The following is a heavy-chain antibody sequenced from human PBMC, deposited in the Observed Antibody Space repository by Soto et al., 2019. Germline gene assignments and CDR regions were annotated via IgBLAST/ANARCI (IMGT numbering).Heavy chain of an antibody. J-gene: IGHJ5*02. V-gene: IGHV3-15*01. CDR2: IKSKSDGGTT. D-gene: IGHD2-15*01. CDR1: GFTFSDAW. Sequence: WGSLGVSCASSGFTFSDAWMSWVRQAPGKGLELVGRIKSKSDGGTTEYAAPVRGRFTISRDDSKNTLYLQMNSLKTEDTAVYYCTTDLWRIAVVVGSTGYFNPWGQGTPVTVSS. CDR3: TTDLWRIAVVVGSTGYFNP.